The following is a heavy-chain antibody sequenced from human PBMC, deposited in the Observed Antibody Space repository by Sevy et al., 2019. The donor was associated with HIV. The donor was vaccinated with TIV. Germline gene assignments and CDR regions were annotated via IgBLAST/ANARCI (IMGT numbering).Heavy chain of an antibody. CDR3: ATAGYSSSSAYFDY. Sequence: SGPTLVKPTQTLTLTCTFSGFSLSTSGVGVGWIRQPPGKALEWLALIYWNDDKRYSPSLKSRLTITKDTSKNRVVLTMTNMDPVDTATYYCATAGYSSSSAYFDYWGQGTLVTVSS. D-gene: IGHD6-6*01. CDR1: GFSLSTSGVG. J-gene: IGHJ4*02. CDR2: IYWNDDK. V-gene: IGHV2-5*01.